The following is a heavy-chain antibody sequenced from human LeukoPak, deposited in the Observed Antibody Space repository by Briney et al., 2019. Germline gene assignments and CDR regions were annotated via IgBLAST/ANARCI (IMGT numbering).Heavy chain of an antibody. J-gene: IGHJ4*02. D-gene: IGHD2-15*01. Sequence: SQTLSLTRTVSVGSLSGYYRSCVRYPPGRGREWGGYIYYSGGPNYNPPPTSRVAISVDTSKHKCSLMLSSVTAADTAVYYCARLGGDDCSGGSCYSGWIYYFDYWGQGTLVTVSS. V-gene: IGHV4-59*08. CDR3: ARLGGDDCSGGSCYSGWIYYFDY. CDR2: IYYSGGP. CDR1: VGSLSGYY.